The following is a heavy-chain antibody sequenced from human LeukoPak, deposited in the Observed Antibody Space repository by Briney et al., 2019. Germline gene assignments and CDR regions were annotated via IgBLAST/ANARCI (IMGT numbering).Heavy chain of an antibody. CDR3: ARDCSSTNCYNGGLGIFDY. D-gene: IGHD2-2*02. J-gene: IGHJ4*02. V-gene: IGHV3-30*03. CDR1: GFTFSSYG. CDR2: TSYDGSKK. Sequence: PGGSLRLSYAASGFTFSSYGLHWFRQAPGKGLEWVAVTSYDGSKKDYADSVKGRFTISRDNSKNTLYLQMNSVRAEDTAVYYCARDCSSTNCYNGGLGIFDYWGQGTLVTVSS.